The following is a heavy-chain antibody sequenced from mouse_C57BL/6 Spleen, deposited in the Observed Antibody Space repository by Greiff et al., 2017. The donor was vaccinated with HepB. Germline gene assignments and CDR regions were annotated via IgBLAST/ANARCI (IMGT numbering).Heavy chain of an antibody. CDR1: GFTFSDYY. CDR3: ARVGGNYVLDY. Sequence: EVKVVESEGGLVQPGSSMKLSCTASGFTFSDYYMAWVRQVPEKGLEWVANINYDGSSTYYLDSLKSRFIISRDNAKNILYLQMSSLKSEDTATYYCARVGGNYVLDYWGQGTTLTVSS. V-gene: IGHV5-16*01. J-gene: IGHJ2*01. D-gene: IGHD2-1*01. CDR2: INYDGSST.